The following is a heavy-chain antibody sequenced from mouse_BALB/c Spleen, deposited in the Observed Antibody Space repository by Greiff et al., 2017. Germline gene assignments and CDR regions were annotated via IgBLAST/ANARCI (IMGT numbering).Heavy chain of an antibody. V-gene: IGHV5-12-1*01. D-gene: IGHD2-4*01. CDR1: GFAFSSYD. J-gene: IGHJ3*01. Sequence: EVQLQESGGGLVKPGGSLKLSCAASGFAFSSYDMSWVRQTPEKRLEWVAYISSGGGSTYYPDTVKGRFTISRDNAKNTLYLQMSSLKSEDTAMYYCARFTMITTWFAYWGQGTLVTVSA. CDR2: ISSGGGST. CDR3: ARFTMITTWFAY.